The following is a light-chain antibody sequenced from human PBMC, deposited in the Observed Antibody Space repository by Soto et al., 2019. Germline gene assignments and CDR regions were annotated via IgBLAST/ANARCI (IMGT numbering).Light chain of an antibody. V-gene: IGLV1-47*01. CDR2: RNN. CDR3: CSYTASTTWV. Sequence: QSVLTQAPSASGTPGQTVTIACSGSGSNIGSNYVHWYLQLPGTAPKLLIYRNNQRPSGVPDRFSGSKSGTSASLAISGLRSEDEADYYCCSYTASTTWVFGGGTKVTVL. J-gene: IGLJ3*02. CDR1: GSNIGSNY.